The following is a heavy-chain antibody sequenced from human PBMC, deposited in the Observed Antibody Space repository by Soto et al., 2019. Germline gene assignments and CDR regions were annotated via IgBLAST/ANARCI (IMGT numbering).Heavy chain of an antibody. D-gene: IGHD4-17*01. CDR3: ARASMTTIAMDV. CDR1: NGSISDYY. J-gene: IGHJ6*02. CDR2: IYYSGTT. V-gene: IGHV4-59*01. Sequence: SETLSLTCTVSNGSISDYYWTWIRQPPGKGLEWIGYIYYSGTTNYNPSLKRRITISVDTSKNQFSLKLTSVTAADTAVYYCARASMTTIAMDVWGQGTTVTV.